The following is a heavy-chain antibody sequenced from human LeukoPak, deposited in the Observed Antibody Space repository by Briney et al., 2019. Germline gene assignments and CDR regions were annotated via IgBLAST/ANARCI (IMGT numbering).Heavy chain of an antibody. CDR1: GYTFTGYY. J-gene: IGHJ4*01. V-gene: IGHV1-2*02. D-gene: IGHD1-26*01. Sequence: ASVKVSCKASGYTFTGYYIHWVRQAPGQGLEWMGSISPNIGGTSYAQKFQGRVTMARDTSISTAYMELSRLTSDDTAVYYCARDPRGSYYADYWGQGTLVTVSS. CDR3: ARDPRGSYYADY. CDR2: ISPNIGGT.